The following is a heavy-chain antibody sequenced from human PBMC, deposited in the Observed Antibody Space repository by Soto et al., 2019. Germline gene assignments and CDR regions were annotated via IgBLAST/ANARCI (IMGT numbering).Heavy chain of an antibody. CDR3: ARVVGSNYRWFDP. J-gene: IGHJ5*02. D-gene: IGHD4-4*01. CDR1: GYTFTTYG. CDR2: ISAYNGNT. Sequence: QVQLVQSGAEVKKPGASVRVSCKASGYTFTTYGISWVRQAPGQGLEWMGWISAYNGNTNYAQKVQCRVTMTTDTSTSTAYIELRILRSDDTAVYYCARVVGSNYRWFDPWGQGTLVTVSS. V-gene: IGHV1-18*01.